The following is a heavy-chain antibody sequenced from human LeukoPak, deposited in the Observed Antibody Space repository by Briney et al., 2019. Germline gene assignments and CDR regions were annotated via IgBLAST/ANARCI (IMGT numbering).Heavy chain of an antibody. CDR2: IYTSGST. V-gene: IGHV4-4*07. CDR1: GGSISSYY. CDR3: ARVSVEVTMVRGIEYYYYYMDV. D-gene: IGHD3-10*01. Sequence: SETLSLTCTVSGGSISSYYWSWIRQPAGKGLEWIGRIYTSGSTNYNPSLKSRVTISVDTSKNQFSLKLSSVTAADTAVYYCARVSVEVTMVRGIEYYYYYMDVWGKGTTVTISS. J-gene: IGHJ6*03.